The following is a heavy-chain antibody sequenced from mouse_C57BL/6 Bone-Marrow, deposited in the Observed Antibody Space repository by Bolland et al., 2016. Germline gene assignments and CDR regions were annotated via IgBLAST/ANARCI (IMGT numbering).Heavy chain of an antibody. D-gene: IGHD2-5*01. J-gene: IGHJ2*01. V-gene: IGHV1-39*01. CDR3: AREPYYSNYALDY. Sequence: TTSYNQKFKGKATLTVDQSSSTAYMQLNSLTSEDSAVYYCAREPYYSNYALDYWGQGTT. CDR2: TT.